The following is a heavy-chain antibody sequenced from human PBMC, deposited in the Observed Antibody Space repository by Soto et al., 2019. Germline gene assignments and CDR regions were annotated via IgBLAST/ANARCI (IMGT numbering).Heavy chain of an antibody. CDR2: IVSHGWSK. CDR1: GFLFSRFG. D-gene: IGHD1-1*01. V-gene: IGHV3-33*01. CDR3: ARDDEYEDNGLDY. J-gene: IGHJ4*01. Sequence: QVQLVESGGGVVQPGTSLRLSCAASGFLFSRFGMHWVRQAPGKGLEWVAVIVSHGWSKDHAHSVRGRFTISRDNCKNTLFLEMSSMRVEDTAIYYCARDDEYEDNGLDYWGHGTLVTVSS.